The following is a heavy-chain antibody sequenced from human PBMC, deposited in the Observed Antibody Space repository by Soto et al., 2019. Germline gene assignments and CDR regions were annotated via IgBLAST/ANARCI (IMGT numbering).Heavy chain of an antibody. D-gene: IGHD3-22*01. V-gene: IGHV3-74*01. J-gene: IGHJ4*02. CDR3: AKPPNYYDSSGYYDY. CDR2: INSDGSST. CDR1: GSTFSSCA. Sequence: HPGGSLRLSCAASGSTFSSCAMSWVRQAPGKGLVWVSRINSDGSSTSYADSVKGRFTISRDNAKNTLYLQMNSLRAEDTAVYYCAKPPNYYDSSGYYDYWGQGTLVTVSS.